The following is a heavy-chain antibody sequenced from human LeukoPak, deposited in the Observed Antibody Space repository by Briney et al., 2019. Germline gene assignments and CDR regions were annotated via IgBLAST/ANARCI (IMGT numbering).Heavy chain of an antibody. CDR2: IWYDGTNK. CDR1: GFTFNNYG. D-gene: IGHD3-10*01. V-gene: IGHV3-33*01. Sequence: PGGSLRLSCAASGFTFNNYGMHWVRQAPGKGLECVALIWYDGTNKYYGDSVKGRFTISRDNSKNTLYLQMNSLRAEDTAVYYCARGRFGELSVATFDIWGQGRMVTVSS. CDR3: ARGRFGELSVATFDI. J-gene: IGHJ3*02.